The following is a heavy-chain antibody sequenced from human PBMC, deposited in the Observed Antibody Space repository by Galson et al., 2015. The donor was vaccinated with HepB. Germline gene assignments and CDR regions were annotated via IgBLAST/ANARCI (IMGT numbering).Heavy chain of an antibody. V-gene: IGHV3-21*01. CDR2: ISSSSSYI. CDR3: ARDKEYSSSSADY. D-gene: IGHD6-6*01. CDR1: GFTFSSYS. Sequence: SLRLSCAASGFTFSSYSMNWVRQAPGKGLEWVSSISSSSSYIYYADSVKGRFTISRDNAKNSLYLQMNSLRAEDTAVYYCARDKEYSSSSADYWGQGTLVTVSS. J-gene: IGHJ4*02.